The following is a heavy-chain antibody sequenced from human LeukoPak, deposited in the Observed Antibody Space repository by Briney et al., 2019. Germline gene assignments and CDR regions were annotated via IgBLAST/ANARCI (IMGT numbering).Heavy chain of an antibody. CDR1: GGSISSGSYY. D-gene: IGHD3-22*01. CDR2: IHNSGQT. CDR3: ARVPHCDSNGCYDGGRYCEH. J-gene: IGHJ4*02. V-gene: IGHV4-39*07. Sequence: SETLSLTCTVSGGSISSGSYYWSWIRQPPGKGLEWIGSIHNSGQTYHNPSLKSRITISVDTSKNQFSLKLGSVTAADTAVYYCARVPHCDSNGCYDGGRYCEHWGQGALVTVSS.